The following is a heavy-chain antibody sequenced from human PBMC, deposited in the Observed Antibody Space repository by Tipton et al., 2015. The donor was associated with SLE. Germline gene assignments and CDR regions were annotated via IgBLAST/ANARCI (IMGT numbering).Heavy chain of an antibody. Sequence: SLRLSCVASGFMFSSYAMAWVRQAPGKGLEWVSSISGSGGSTYYADSVKGRSTISRDNSQGTVFLQLNSLRAEVTAIYYCAKGGISVAGAWGLWGQGTLVTVSS. D-gene: IGHD6-19*01. CDR2: ISGSGGST. CDR1: GFMFSSYA. V-gene: IGHV3-23*01. CDR3: AKGGISVAGAWGL. J-gene: IGHJ4*02.